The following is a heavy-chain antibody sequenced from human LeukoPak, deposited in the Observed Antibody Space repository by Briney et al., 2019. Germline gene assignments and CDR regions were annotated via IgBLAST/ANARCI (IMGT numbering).Heavy chain of an antibody. CDR1: GGSFSGYY. D-gene: IGHD6-6*01. CDR3: ARGRRAARPPYYFDY. J-gene: IGHJ4*02. V-gene: IGHV4-34*01. CDR2: INHSGST. Sequence: SETLSLTRAVYGGSFSGYYWSWIRQPPGKGLEWIGEINHSGSTNCNPSLKSRVTISVDTSKNQFSLKLSSVTAADTAVYYCARGRRAARPPYYFDYWGQGTLVTVSS.